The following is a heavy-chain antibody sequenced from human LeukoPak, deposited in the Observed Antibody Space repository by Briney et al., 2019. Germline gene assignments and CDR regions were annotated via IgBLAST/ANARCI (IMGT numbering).Heavy chain of an antibody. CDR3: ATYMVWGPPGYGSGSYLAY. CDR2: INPSGGST. Sequence: ASVKVSCKASGYTFTSYYMHWVRQAPGQGLEWMGIINPSGGSTSYAQKFQGRVTMTRDTSTSTVYTELSSLRSEDTAVCYCATYMVWGPPGYGSGSYLAYWGQGTLVTVSS. D-gene: IGHD3-10*01. CDR1: GYTFTSYY. J-gene: IGHJ4*02. V-gene: IGHV1-46*01.